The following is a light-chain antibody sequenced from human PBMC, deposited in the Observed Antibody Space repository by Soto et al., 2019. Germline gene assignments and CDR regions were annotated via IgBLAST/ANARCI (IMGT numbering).Light chain of an antibody. CDR3: QQYDGLRVT. CDR2: DAS. CDR1: QDISRY. J-gene: IGKJ3*01. Sequence: DIPMTQSPSSLAASVGDRVTITCQASQDISRYLNWYQQKPGRAPKLLIYDASKMETGVPSRFSGSGSGTGFTLTITSLQPEDIGTEYCQQYDGLRVTFGPGTKVEIK. V-gene: IGKV1-33*01.